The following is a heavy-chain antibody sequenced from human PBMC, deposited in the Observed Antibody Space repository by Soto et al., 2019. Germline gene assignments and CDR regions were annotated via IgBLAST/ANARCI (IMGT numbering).Heavy chain of an antibody. D-gene: IGHD2-15*01. J-gene: IGHJ6*02. CDR3: ARDNYCSGGSCYSLRGYYGMDV. Sequence: ASVKVSCKASGYTFTSYGISWVRQAPGQGLEWMGWISAYNGNTNYAQKLQGRVTMTTDTSTGTAYMELRSLRSDDTAVYYCARDNYCSGGSCYSLRGYYGMDVWGQ. CDR1: GYTFTSYG. V-gene: IGHV1-18*01. CDR2: ISAYNGNT.